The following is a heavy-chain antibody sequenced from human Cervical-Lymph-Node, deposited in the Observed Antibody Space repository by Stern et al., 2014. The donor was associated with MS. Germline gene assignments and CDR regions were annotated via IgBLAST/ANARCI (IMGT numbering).Heavy chain of an antibody. V-gene: IGHV5-51*01. Sequence: EVQLEESGAEVKKPGESLKISCKGSGYTFTNNWIAWVRQMPGKGLEWMGIIYPDDSDISYSPSLQGQVTISRDKSISTPLLPMSSLKAADSAVYYGARHPPRRKWDDPNYGMDVWGQGTTVTVSS. J-gene: IGHJ6*02. CDR2: IYPDDSDI. D-gene: IGHD1-1*01. CDR3: ARHPPRRKWDDPNYGMDV. CDR1: GYTFTNNW.